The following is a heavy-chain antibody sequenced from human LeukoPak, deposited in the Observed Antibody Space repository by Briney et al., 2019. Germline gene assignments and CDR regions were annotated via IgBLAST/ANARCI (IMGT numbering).Heavy chain of an antibody. Sequence: SVKVSCKASGGTFSSYAISWVRQAPGQGLEWMGGIIPIFGTANYAQKFQGRVTITTDESTSTAYMELSSLRSEDTAVYYCASSFWSVYYFDYWGQGTLVTVSS. D-gene: IGHD3-3*01. V-gene: IGHV1-69*05. CDR2: IIPIFGTA. CDR1: GGTFSSYA. J-gene: IGHJ4*02. CDR3: ASSFWSVYYFDY.